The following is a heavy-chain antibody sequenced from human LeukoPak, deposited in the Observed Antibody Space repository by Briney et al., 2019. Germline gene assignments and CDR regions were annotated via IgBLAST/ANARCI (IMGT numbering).Heavy chain of an antibody. CDR3: ARDLVGVVVPDAIGWFDP. D-gene: IGHD2-2*02. CDR2: ISYDGSNK. V-gene: IGHV3-30-3*01. CDR1: GFTFSSYA. J-gene: IGHJ5*02. Sequence: GRSLRLSCAASGFTFSSYAMHWVRQDPSEGLEWVAVISYDGSNKYCADSVKGRFTISRDNSKNTLYLQMNSLRAQDTAVYFCARDLVGVVVPDAIGWFDPWGQGTLVTGAS.